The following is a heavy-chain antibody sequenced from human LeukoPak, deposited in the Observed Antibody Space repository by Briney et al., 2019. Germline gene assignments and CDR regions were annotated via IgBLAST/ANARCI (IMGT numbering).Heavy chain of an antibody. J-gene: IGHJ4*02. V-gene: IGHV4-61*02. CDR2: IYTSGST. CDR1: GGSISSGSYY. D-gene: IGHD3-22*01. Sequence: SQTLSLTCTVSGGSISSGSYYWSWIRQPAGKGLEWIGRIYTSGSTNYNPSLKSRVTISVDTSKNQFSLKLSSVTAPDTAVYYCAGERKGDSSGYYFDYWGQGTLVTVSS. CDR3: AGERKGDSSGYYFDY.